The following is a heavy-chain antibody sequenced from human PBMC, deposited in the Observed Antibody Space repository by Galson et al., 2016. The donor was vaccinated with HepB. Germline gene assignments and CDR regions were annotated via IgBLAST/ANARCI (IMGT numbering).Heavy chain of an antibody. CDR2: ISSDGSNE. Sequence: SLRLSCAASGYIFRTYPMHWVRQAPGKGLEWVAAISSDGSNEWYADSVKGRFTISRDNSQNTLSLQMSSLRPEDTAAYYCAREAERWNYLDYWGQGALVTDSS. V-gene: IGHV3-30*04. CDR1: GYIFRTYP. CDR3: AREAERWNYLDY. D-gene: IGHD5-24*01. J-gene: IGHJ4*02.